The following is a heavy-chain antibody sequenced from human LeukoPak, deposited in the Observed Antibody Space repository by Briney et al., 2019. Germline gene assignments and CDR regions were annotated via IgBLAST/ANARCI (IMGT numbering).Heavy chain of an antibody. CDR1: GSTFSSYG. D-gene: IGHD6-19*01. J-gene: IGHJ6*02. V-gene: IGHV3-30*18. CDR3: AKDPSSGWYRWSMDV. Sequence: GGSLRLSCAASGSTFSSYGMHWVRQAPGKGLEWLALMSNDGDNKDYADSVKGRFTISRDNSKNTLYLQMNSLTTEDTALYYCAKDPSSGWYRWSMDVWGQGTTVTVSS. CDR2: MSNDGDNK.